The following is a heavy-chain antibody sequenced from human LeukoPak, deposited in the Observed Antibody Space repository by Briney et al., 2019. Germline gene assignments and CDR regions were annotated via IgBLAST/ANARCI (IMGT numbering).Heavy chain of an antibody. J-gene: IGHJ5*02. CDR2: IYYSGST. CDR1: GDSIRGYY. Sequence: PSETLSLICTVSGDSIRGYYWSWIRQPPGKGLEWIGYIYYSGSTKYNPSLKSRVTISVDTSKSQYSLMVTSVTAADTAVYYCARHLYYYDGVDLWGQGTLVTVSS. D-gene: IGHD3-22*01. CDR3: ARHLYYYDGVDL. V-gene: IGHV4-59*08.